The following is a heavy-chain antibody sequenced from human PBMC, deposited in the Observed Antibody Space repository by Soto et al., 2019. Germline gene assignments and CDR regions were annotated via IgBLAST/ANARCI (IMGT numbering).Heavy chain of an antibody. CDR1: GYTFTSYD. J-gene: IGHJ6*03. D-gene: IGHD5-12*01. CDR3: ARGLGSGYDRRKTYYYYFYMDV. Sequence: QVQLVQSGAEVKKPGASVKVSCKASGYTFTSYDINWVRQATGQGLEWMGWMNPNRGNTGYAQKFQGRVTMTRNTSISTAYMELSSLRSEDTAVYYCARGLGSGYDRRKTYYYYFYMDVWGKGTTVTVSS. CDR2: MNPNRGNT. V-gene: IGHV1-8*01.